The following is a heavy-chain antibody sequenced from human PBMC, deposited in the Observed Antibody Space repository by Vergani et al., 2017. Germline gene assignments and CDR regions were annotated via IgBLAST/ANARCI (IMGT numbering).Heavy chain of an antibody. CDR1: GFTFSSYA. Sequence: QVQLVESGGGVVQPGRSLRLSCAASGFTFSSYAMHWVRQAPGKGLEGVAVISYDGSNKYYADSVKGRFTISRDNSKNTLYLQMNSLRAEDTAVYYCARGEGVRGAGYGMDVWGQGTTVTVSS. D-gene: IGHD3-10*01. V-gene: IGHV3-30-3*01. CDR3: ARGEGVRGAGYGMDV. J-gene: IGHJ6*02. CDR2: ISYDGSNK.